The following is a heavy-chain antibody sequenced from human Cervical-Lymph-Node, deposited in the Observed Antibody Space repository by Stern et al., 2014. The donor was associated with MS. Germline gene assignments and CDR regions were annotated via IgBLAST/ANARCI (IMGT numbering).Heavy chain of an antibody. CDR3: ARDPRGYAYGRDY. D-gene: IGHD5-18*01. Sequence: QVQLGESGGELVKPGGSLRLSCEASGFIFSDYYMGWIRQPPGKGLEWMSDSSCNGMTIYYAGSVKHRFTISRDNAKNSLYLQMDDVKVEDTAMYYCARDPRGYAYGRDYWGQGTLVTVSS. CDR2: SSCNGMTI. CDR1: GFIFSDYY. J-gene: IGHJ4*02. V-gene: IGHV3-11*01.